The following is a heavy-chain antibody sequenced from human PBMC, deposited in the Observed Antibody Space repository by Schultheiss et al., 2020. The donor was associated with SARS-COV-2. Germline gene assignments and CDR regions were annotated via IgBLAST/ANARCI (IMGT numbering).Heavy chain of an antibody. J-gene: IGHJ4*02. CDR2: ISSSGSL. CDR1: GFTFSRYN. CDR3: ASSQSYSGSYHLDY. D-gene: IGHD1-26*01. Sequence: GGSLRLSCAASGFTFSRYNMNWVRQAPGKGLEWVSSISSSGSLYYTNSVKGRYIISRDNANNSLYLQMNSLRAEDTAMYYCASSQSYSGSYHLDYWGQGTLVTVSS. V-gene: IGHV3-21*06.